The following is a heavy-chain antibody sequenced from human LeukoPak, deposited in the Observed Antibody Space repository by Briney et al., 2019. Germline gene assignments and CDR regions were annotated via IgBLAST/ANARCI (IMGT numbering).Heavy chain of an antibody. D-gene: IGHD1-14*01. J-gene: IGHJ3*02. CDR3: VRKNRDFNAAFDI. Sequence: GGSLRLSCTASGFTVSNNYMSWVRQAPGKGLEWVSISYSDSNTNYADSVKGRFTISRDTSQNTLSLQMNSLRAEVTAVYYCVRKNRDFNAAFDIWGQGTVVTVSS. CDR1: GFTVSNNY. V-gene: IGHV3-53*01. CDR2: SYSDSNT.